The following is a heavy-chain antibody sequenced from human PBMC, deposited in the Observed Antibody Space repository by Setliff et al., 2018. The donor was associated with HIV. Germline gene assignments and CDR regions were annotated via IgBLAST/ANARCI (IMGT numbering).Heavy chain of an antibody. J-gene: IGHJ3*02. Sequence: PGESLKISCKGSGDSFTNYWIAWVRQVPGKGLEWMGAIYPDDSDTRYSPSFQGQVTISADKSISTAYLQCSSLKASDTAMYYCARSGKAVGSAGLGAFDIWGQGTMVTVSS. D-gene: IGHD6-19*01. CDR1: GDSFTNYW. CDR3: ARSGKAVGSAGLGAFDI. CDR2: IYPDDSDT. V-gene: IGHV5-51*01.